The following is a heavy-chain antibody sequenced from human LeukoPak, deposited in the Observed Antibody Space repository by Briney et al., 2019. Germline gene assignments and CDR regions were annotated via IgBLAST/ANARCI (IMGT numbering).Heavy chain of an antibody. J-gene: IGHJ6*02. CDR1: GFTFITYA. V-gene: IGHV3-23*01. CDR2: INNIGGST. Sequence: GGSLRLSCAASGFTFITYAMTWVRQAPGRGLEWVSGINNIGGSTYYAGSVKGRFTISRDNSKNTLYLEMNSLRAEDTAIYFCAKGSIVRTIGDMDVWGQGTTVTVSS. D-gene: IGHD5-12*01. CDR3: AKGSIVRTIGDMDV.